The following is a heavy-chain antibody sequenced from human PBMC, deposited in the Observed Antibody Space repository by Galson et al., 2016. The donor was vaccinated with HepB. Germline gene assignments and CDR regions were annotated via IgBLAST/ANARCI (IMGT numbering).Heavy chain of an antibody. Sequence: SLRLSCAASGFPFSSSAMSWVRQAPGLGLEWVAVSNQRGVTDYAGSVKGRFFISRDNSKDTLYLEMTSLRLDDTAVYYCARHIGSSSSCYAKRFDPWGLGTRVTVSS. V-gene: IGHV3-23*01. CDR3: ARHIGSSSSCYAKRFDP. J-gene: IGHJ5*02. CDR1: GFPFSSSA. CDR2: SNQRGVT. D-gene: IGHD2-2*01.